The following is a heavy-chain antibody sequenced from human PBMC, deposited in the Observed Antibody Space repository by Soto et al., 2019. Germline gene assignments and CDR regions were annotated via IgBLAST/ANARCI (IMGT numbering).Heavy chain of an antibody. CDR1: GFTFSSYG. Sequence: QVQLVESGGGVVQPGRSLRLSCAASGFTFSSYGMHWVRQAPGKGLAWVAVISYDGSNKYYADSVKGRFTISRDNSKNTLYLQMNSLRAEDTAVYYCAKIRSSSGYRYGMDVWGQGTTVTVSS. J-gene: IGHJ6*02. V-gene: IGHV3-30*18. CDR3: AKIRSSSGYRYGMDV. D-gene: IGHD6-6*01. CDR2: ISYDGSNK.